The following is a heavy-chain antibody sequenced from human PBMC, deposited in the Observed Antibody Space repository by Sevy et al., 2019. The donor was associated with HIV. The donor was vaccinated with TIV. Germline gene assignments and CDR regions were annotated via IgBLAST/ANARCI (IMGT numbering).Heavy chain of an antibody. CDR3: ARRATTGGFDY. Sequence: GGSLRLSCAASGFTFSDHYMDWVRQAPGKGLEWVGRIRNKANRYTTEYAASVKGRFTISRDDSKNSLYLEMNSLKTEDTAVYYGARRATTGGFDYWGQGTLVTVSS. CDR1: GFTFSDHY. V-gene: IGHV3-72*01. CDR2: IRNKANRYTT. J-gene: IGHJ4*02. D-gene: IGHD1-1*01.